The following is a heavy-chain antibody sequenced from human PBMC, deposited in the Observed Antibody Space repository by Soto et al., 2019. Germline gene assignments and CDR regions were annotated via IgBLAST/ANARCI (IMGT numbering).Heavy chain of an antibody. CDR3: ASRGSSGSYYPFDY. D-gene: IGHD1-26*01. J-gene: IGHJ4*02. V-gene: IGHV1-69*06. CDR2: IIPIFGTA. CDR1: GGTFSSYA. Sequence: SVKVSCKASGGTFSSYAISWVRQAPGQGLEWMGGIIPIFGTANYAQKFQGRVTITADKSTSTAYMELSSLRSEDTAVYYCASRGSSGSYYPFDYWGQGTLVTVSS.